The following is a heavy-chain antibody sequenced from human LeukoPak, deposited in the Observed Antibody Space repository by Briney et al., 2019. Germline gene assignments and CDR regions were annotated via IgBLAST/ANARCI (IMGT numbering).Heavy chain of an antibody. CDR1: GGSISSYY. J-gene: IGHJ6*02. CDR3: ARAPSQYSSSPLYGMDV. V-gene: IGHV4-59*01. CDR2: IYYSGST. D-gene: IGHD6-13*01. Sequence: PSETLSLTCTVSGGSISSYYWSWIRQPPGKGLEWIGYIYYSGSTNYNPSLKSRVTISVDTSKNQFSLKLSSVTAADTAVYYCARAPSQYSSSPLYGMDVWGQGTTVTVSS.